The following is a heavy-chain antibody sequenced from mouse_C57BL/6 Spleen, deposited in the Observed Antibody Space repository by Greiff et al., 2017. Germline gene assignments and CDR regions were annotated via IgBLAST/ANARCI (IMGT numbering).Heavy chain of an antibody. CDR2: INPNNGGT. CDR1: GYTFTDYN. Sequence: VQLQQSGPELVKPGASVKIPCKASGYTFTDYNMDWVKQSHGKSLEWIGDINPNNGGTIYNQKFKGKATLTVDKSSSTAYMELRSLTSEDTAVYYCARDHYYYGSSYDWYFDVWGTGTTVTVSS. D-gene: IGHD1-1*01. V-gene: IGHV1-18*01. CDR3: ARDHYYYGSSYDWYFDV. J-gene: IGHJ1*03.